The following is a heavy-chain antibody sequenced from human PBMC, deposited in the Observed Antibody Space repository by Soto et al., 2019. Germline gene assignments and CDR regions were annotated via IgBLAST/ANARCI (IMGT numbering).Heavy chain of an antibody. Sequence: ASVKVSCKASGYSFTDYHIHWVRQAPGQGLEWLGRINPKSGGTSTAQKFQGWVTMTRDRSISTVYMELTRLRSDDTAVYFCARGHSTDCSNGVRSFFHTHEMEVLGPGTTFTVSS. CDR2: INPKSGGT. D-gene: IGHD2-8*01. V-gene: IGHV1-2*04. CDR3: ARGHSTDCSNGVRSFFHTHEMEV. J-gene: IGHJ6*01. CDR1: GYSFTDYH.